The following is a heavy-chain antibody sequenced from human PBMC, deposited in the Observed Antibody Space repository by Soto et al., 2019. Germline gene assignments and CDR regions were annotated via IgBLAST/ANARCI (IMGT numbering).Heavy chain of an antibody. J-gene: IGHJ6*02. Sequence: QVQLVESGGGVVQPGRSLRLSCAASGFTFSIYAMHWVRQAPGKGLEWVAVISYDGAGKAYANSVKGRFTISRDTSKNTLYLQMNSLRVEDTAAYYCSRGDREDTAVVIGARPGEYGMDVWGRGTTVTVSS. D-gene: IGHD2-15*01. CDR2: ISYDGAGK. CDR1: GFTFSIYA. CDR3: SRGDREDTAVVIGARPGEYGMDV. V-gene: IGHV3-30-3*01.